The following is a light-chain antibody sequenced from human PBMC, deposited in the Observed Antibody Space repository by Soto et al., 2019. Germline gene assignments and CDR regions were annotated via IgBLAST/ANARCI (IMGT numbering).Light chain of an antibody. CDR1: QSISNW. CDR3: QQFNSYST. Sequence: DIQMTQSPSTLSASVGDRGTITCRASQSISNWLAWYQQKPGKAPKLLIDDASSLESGVPSRFSGSGSGTEFTLTISSLQPDDFATYYCQQFNSYSTFGQGTKVEIK. V-gene: IGKV1-5*01. J-gene: IGKJ1*01. CDR2: DAS.